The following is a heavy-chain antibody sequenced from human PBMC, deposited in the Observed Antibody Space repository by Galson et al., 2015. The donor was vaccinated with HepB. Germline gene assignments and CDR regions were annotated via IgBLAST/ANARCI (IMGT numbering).Heavy chain of an antibody. CDR2: IRSIADSDAT. J-gene: IGHJ3*01. CDR3: ARDLTYHNKNIYYDENIYYDAHDV. Sequence: SLRLSCAASGFTFSGSAMHWVRQASRKGLEWVGRIRSIADSDATTYAASVKGRFSISRDDSKNTAYLQINSLRADHTAVYYCARDLTYHNKNIYYDENIYYDAHDVWGQGTMVTVSS. V-gene: IGHV3-73*01. D-gene: IGHD3-16*01. CDR1: GFTFSGSA.